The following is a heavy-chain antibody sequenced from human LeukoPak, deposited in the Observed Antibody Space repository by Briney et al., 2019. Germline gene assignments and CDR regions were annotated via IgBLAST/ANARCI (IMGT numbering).Heavy chain of an antibody. CDR3: ARDFGAPAGTFDY. CDR2: ISYDGSNK. D-gene: IGHD6-19*01. Sequence: GGSLRLSCAASGFTFSSYAMHWVRQAPGKGLEWVAVISYDGSNKYYADSVKGRFTISRDNSKNTLYLQMNSLRAEDTAVYCCARDFGAPAGTFDYWGQGTLVTVSS. CDR1: GFTFSSYA. J-gene: IGHJ4*02. V-gene: IGHV3-30-3*01.